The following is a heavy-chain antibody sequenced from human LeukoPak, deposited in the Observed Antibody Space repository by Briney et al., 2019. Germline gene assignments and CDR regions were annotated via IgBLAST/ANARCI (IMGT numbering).Heavy chain of an antibody. Sequence: ASVKVSCKASGYTFTDYYVHWVRQAPGQGLEWMGWINPNNGGTNSAQQFQGRVTMTGDTSISTAYMELSRLRSDDTAVYYCARSPFFCSSTSCHTMLDYWGQGTLVSVSS. J-gene: IGHJ4*02. V-gene: IGHV1-2*02. CDR2: INPNNGGT. CDR1: GYTFTDYY. D-gene: IGHD2-2*02. CDR3: ARSPFFCSSTSCHTMLDY.